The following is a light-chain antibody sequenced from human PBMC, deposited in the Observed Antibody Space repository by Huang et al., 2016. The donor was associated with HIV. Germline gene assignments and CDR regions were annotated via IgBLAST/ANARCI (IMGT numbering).Light chain of an antibody. J-gene: IGKJ1*01. CDR2: AAS. CDR3: QQYDNLPWT. Sequence: DIQMTQSPSSLSASEGDRVTITCQASQDISTYLNWYQQKPGNAPKVLIYAASNLETGVPSRFSGSGSGTDFTFTISSLQPGDIATYYCQQYDNLPWTFGQGTKVEIK. CDR1: QDISTY. V-gene: IGKV1-33*01.